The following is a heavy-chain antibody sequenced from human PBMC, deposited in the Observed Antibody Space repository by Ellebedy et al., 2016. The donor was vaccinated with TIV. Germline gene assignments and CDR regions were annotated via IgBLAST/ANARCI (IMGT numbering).Heavy chain of an antibody. CDR1: GFTFSSYA. CDR2: ISASGSST. D-gene: IGHD2-15*01. V-gene: IGHV3-23*01. J-gene: IGHJ4*02. Sequence: GGSLRLXCAASGFTFSSYAMSWVRQAPGKGLVWVSSISASGSSTFYADSVKGRFTVSRDSSKNTLYLQLNSLRADDTAVYYCARGWLLLHYFDYWGQGTLVTVSS. CDR3: ARGWLLLHYFDY.